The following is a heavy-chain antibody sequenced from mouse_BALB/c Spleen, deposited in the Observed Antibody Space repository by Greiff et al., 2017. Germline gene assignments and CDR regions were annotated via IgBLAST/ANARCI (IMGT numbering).Heavy chain of an antibody. J-gene: IGHJ2*01. CDR3: ARVYGSSYVPLFDY. CDR1: GYTFTSYV. V-gene: IGHV1-14*01. CDR2: INPYNDGT. Sequence: EVQGVESGPELVKPGASVKMSCKASGYTFTSYVMHWVKQKPGQGLEWIGYINPYNDGTKYNEKFKGKATLTSDKSSSTAYMELSSLTSEDSAVYYCARVYGSSYVPLFDYWGQGTTLTVSS. D-gene: IGHD1-1*01.